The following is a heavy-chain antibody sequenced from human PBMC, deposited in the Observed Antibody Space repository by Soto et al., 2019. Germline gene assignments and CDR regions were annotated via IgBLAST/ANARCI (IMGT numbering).Heavy chain of an antibody. CDR1: CASISRINNY. CDR3: ARRWGRTFDY. V-gene: IGHV4-30-4*01. Sequence: LSLTCTVSCASISRINNYWSWIRQPPGEGLEWIGFISYSGTTSYSPSLKSRVAISLDTSKNQFSLSLNFVTAADTAVYYCARRWGRTFDYWGQGTLVTVS. J-gene: IGHJ4*02. D-gene: IGHD7-27*01. CDR2: ISYSGTT.